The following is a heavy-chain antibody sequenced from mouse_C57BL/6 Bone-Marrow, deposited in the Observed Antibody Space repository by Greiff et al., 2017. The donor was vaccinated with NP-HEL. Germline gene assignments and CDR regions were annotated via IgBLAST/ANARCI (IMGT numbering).Heavy chain of an antibody. D-gene: IGHD1-1*01. V-gene: IGHV1-76*01. J-gene: IGHJ4*01. Sequence: QVQLQQSGAELVRPGASVKLSCKASGYTFTDYYINWVKQRPGQGLEWIARIYPGSGNTYYNEKFKGKATLTAEKSSSTAYMQLSSLTSEDSAVYFCARGDGSSYYAMDYWGQGTSVTVSS. CDR1: GYTFTDYY. CDR3: ARGDGSSYYAMDY. CDR2: IYPGSGNT.